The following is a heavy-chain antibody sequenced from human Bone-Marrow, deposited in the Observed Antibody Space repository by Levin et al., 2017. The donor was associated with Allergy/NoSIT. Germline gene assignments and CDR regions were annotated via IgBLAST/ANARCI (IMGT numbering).Heavy chain of an antibody. CDR3: AKSGVGSDWVTPGVNH. Sequence: MAGGSLRLSCAASGFTFYDFAMSWVRQAPGKGLEWVATFNNWNSDHKYYADSVKGRFTISRDNAENSLYLQMNSLRAEDTAVYFCAKSGVGSDWVTPGVNHWGQGTLVTVSS. D-gene: IGHD3-10*01. CDR2: FNNWNSDHK. V-gene: IGHV3-21*01. J-gene: IGHJ1*01. CDR1: GFTFYDFA.